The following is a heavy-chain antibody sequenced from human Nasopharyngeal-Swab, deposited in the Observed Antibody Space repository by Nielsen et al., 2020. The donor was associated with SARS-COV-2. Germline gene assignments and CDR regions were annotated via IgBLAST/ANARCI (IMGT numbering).Heavy chain of an antibody. Sequence: VRQAPGKGLEWVSAISGSGGSTYYADSVKGRFTISRDNSKNTLYLQMNSLRAEDTAVYYCARDLNPNSSGWLPYYYYGMDVWGQGTTVTVSS. V-gene: IGHV3-23*01. CDR3: ARDLNPNSSGWLPYYYYGMDV. CDR2: ISGSGGST. D-gene: IGHD6-19*01. J-gene: IGHJ6*02.